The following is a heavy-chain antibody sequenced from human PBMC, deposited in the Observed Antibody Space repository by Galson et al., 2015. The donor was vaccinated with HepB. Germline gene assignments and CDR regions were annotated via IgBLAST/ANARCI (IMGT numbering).Heavy chain of an antibody. CDR1: GFTFSIYS. CDR2: ISTSRSTI. CDR3: ARDYYDGSGYYRDRYGLDV. D-gene: IGHD3-22*01. J-gene: IGHJ6*02. V-gene: IGHV3-48*02. Sequence: SLRLSCAASGFTFSIYSMNWVRQAPGKGLEWLSYISTSRSTIHYAASVKGRFIISRDNVKNSLYLQMNSLRDEDTAVYYCARDYYDGSGYYRDRYGLDVWGQGTTVIVSS.